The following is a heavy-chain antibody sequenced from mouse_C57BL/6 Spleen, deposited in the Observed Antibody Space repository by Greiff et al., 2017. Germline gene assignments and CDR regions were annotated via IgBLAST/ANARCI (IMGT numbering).Heavy chain of an antibody. J-gene: IGHJ3*01. CDR1: GYTFTSYW. CDR2: IHPNSGST. CDR3: ATQPYSYDGEWFAY. D-gene: IGHD2-12*01. V-gene: IGHV1-64*01. Sequence: QVHVKQPGAELVKPGASVKLSCKASGYTFTSYWMHWVKQRPGQGLEWIGMIHPNSGSTNYNEKFKSKATLTVDKSSSTAYMQLSSLTSEDSAVYYCATQPYSYDGEWFAYWGQGTLVTVSA.